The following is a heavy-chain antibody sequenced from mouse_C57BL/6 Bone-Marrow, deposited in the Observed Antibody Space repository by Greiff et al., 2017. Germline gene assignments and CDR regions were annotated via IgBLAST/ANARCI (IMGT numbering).Heavy chain of an antibody. J-gene: IGHJ4*01. CDR2: INPNNGGT. CDR3: ARSGWVLLYYYAMDY. Sequence: EVQLQQSGPELVKPGASVKISCKASGYTFTDYYMNWVKQSHGKSLEWIGDINPNNGGTSYNQKFKGKATLTVDKSASTAYMELRSLPSEDSAVYYCARSGWVLLYYYAMDYWGQGTSVTVSS. V-gene: IGHV1-26*01. D-gene: IGHD2-3*01. CDR1: GYTFTDYY.